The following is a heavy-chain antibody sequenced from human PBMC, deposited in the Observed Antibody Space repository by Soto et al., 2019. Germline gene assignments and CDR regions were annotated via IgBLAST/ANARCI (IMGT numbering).Heavy chain of an antibody. CDR1: GVTFSSYA. D-gene: IGHD4-17*01. CDR3: ARVFNDYGDKRVNYGMDV. V-gene: IGHV1-69*13. CDR2: IIPIFGTA. Sequence: GASVKVSCKASGVTFSSYAISWVRQAPGQGLEWMGGIIPIFGTANYAQKFQGRVTITADESTSTAYMELSSVTAADTAVYYCARVFNDYGDKRVNYGMDVWGQGTTVTVSS. J-gene: IGHJ6*02.